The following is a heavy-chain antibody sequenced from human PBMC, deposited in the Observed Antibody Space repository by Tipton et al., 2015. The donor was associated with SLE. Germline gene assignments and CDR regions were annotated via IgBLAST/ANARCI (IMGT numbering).Heavy chain of an antibody. V-gene: IGHV4-30-2*01. J-gene: IGHJ4*02. CDR3: ARSPSLSRIDF. CDR1: GGSISSDGYS. CDR2: IYHSGSA. Sequence: TLSLTCTVSGGSISSDGYSWSWSWIRQLPGKGLEWIGYIYHSGSAYANPSLNSRVTMFVDTSRNHFSLQLTSVTAADTAVYYCARSPSLSRIDFWGQGFLVTVSS.